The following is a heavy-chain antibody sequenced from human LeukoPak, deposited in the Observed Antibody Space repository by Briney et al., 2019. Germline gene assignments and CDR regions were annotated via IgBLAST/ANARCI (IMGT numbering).Heavy chain of an antibody. J-gene: IGHJ6*02. CDR1: GGSFSGYY. CDR3: ARGRGGDFWSGHNYYYYYGMDV. D-gene: IGHD3-3*01. V-gene: IGHV4-34*01. CDR2: INHSRST. Sequence: SETLSLTCAVYGGSFSGYYWSWIRQPPGKGLEWIGEINHSRSTNYNPSLKSRVTISVDTSKNQFSLKLSSVTAADTAVYYCARGRGGDFWSGHNYYYYYGMDVWGQGTTVTVSS.